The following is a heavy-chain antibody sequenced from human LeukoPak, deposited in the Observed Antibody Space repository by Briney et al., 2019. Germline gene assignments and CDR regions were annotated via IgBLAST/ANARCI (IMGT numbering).Heavy chain of an antibody. V-gene: IGHV4-30-2*01. Sequence: PSETLSLTCAVSGGSISSGGYSWSWIRQPPGKGLEWIGYIYHSGSTYYNPSLKSRVTISVDRSKNQFSLKLSSVTAADTAVYYCARANPELSYFDYWGQGTLVTVSS. J-gene: IGHJ4*02. D-gene: IGHD3-16*02. CDR2: IYHSGST. CDR3: ARANPELSYFDY. CDR1: GGSISSGGYS.